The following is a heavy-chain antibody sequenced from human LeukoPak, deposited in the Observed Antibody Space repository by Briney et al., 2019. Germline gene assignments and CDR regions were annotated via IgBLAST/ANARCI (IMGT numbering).Heavy chain of an antibody. D-gene: IGHD3-9*01. CDR3: SRDYDILTGYWSLDY. CDR2: VYYSGST. J-gene: IGHJ4*02. Sequence: SETLSLTCTVSGGSISGSSYYWDWIRRPPGKGLEWIGSVYYSGSTNYNPSLKSRVTLSVDPSKNQFSLRLSSVTAADTAVYYCSRDYDILTGYWSLDYWGQGTLVTVSS. CDR1: GGSISGSSYY. V-gene: IGHV4-39*07.